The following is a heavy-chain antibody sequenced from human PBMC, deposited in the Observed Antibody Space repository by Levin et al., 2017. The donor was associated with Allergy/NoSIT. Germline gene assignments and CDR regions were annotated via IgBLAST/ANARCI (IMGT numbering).Heavy chain of an antibody. CDR1: GFTFSSYA. CDR3: ALLRFLEWLFIDY. CDR2: ISGSGGST. V-gene: IGHV3-23*01. J-gene: IGHJ4*02. Sequence: GGSLRLSCAASGFTFSSYAMSWVRQAPGKGLEWVSAISGSGGSTYYADSVKGRFTISRDNSKNTLYLQMNSLRAEDTAVYYCALLRFLEWLFIDYWGQGTLVTVSS. D-gene: IGHD3-3*01.